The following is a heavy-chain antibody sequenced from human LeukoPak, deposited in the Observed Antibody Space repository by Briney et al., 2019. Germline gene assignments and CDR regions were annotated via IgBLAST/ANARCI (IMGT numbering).Heavy chain of an antibody. J-gene: IGHJ3*01. D-gene: IGHD5-24*01. CDR2: ISGSGDST. CDR3: ARGQEDGYNYNAFDV. CDR1: GFSFSSCA. Sequence: GGSLRLSCAASGFSFSSCAMSWVRQAPGKGLEWVSGISGSGDSTDYADSVKGRFTISRDNSKNTLYLQINSLRAEDTAVYYCARGQEDGYNYNAFDVWGQGTMVTVSS. V-gene: IGHV3-23*01.